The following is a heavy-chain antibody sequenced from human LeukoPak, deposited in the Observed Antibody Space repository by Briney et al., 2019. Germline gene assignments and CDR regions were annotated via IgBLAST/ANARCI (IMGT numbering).Heavy chain of an antibody. D-gene: IGHD3-10*01. J-gene: IGHJ4*02. Sequence: GGSLRLSCAASGFSFSSYAMSWVRQAPGKGLEWVSGISGSGGGSYSADSVKGRFTISRDNSKNTLYLQMNSLRAEDTAVYYCAKEPGEGAGSYYNYWGQGTLVTVSS. V-gene: IGHV3-23*01. CDR1: GFSFSSYA. CDR2: ISGSGGGS. CDR3: AKEPGEGAGSYYNY.